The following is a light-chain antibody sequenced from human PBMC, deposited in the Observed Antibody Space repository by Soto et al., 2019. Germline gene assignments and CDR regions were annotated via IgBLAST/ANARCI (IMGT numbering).Light chain of an antibody. CDR1: NSDVGGYNY. CDR2: DVS. J-gene: IGLJ1*01. V-gene: IGLV2-14*03. CDR3: SSYTATTTSYV. Sequence: QSVLAQPASVSESPGQSITISCTGTNSDVGGYNYVSWYQQHPGKVPKLMIYDVSNRPSGVSNRFSGSKSGNTASLTISGLQAEDEADYYCSSYTATTTSYVFGTGTQLTVL.